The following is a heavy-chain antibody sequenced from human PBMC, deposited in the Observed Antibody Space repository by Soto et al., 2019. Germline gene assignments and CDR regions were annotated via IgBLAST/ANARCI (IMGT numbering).Heavy chain of an antibody. CDR3: ARTDTGGTYFEF. D-gene: IGHD3-16*01. V-gene: IGHV3-30*04. CDR1: GFTFSEYT. J-gene: IGHJ4*02. Sequence: QGQRGESGGAVVRPGWSLSLSCADSGFTFSEYTRHWVLQAPGKGREWVALISYLVTKTDYADSVKGRFTISRENFKKTVSLQMESLRAEDSAVYCCARTDTGGTYFEFWGRGTLVTVSS. CDR2: ISYLVTKT.